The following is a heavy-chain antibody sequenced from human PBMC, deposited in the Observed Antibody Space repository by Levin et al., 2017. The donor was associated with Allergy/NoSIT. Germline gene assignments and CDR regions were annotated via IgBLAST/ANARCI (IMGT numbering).Heavy chain of an antibody. CDR2: ITSSGIK. CDR1: DFTFSDSN. CDR3: ARALSGWYSGY. Sequence: LSLTCAASDFTFSDSNMNWVRQAPGKGLEWVSSITSSGIKKYADSVTGRYTISRDDAENTLFLQMDSLRADDTAMYYCARALSGWYSGYWGQGTRVTVSS. D-gene: IGHD6-19*01. V-gene: IGHV3-69-1*01. J-gene: IGHJ4*02.